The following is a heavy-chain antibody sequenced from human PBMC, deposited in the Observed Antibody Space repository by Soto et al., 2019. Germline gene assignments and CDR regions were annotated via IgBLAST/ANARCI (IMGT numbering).Heavy chain of an antibody. D-gene: IGHD2-8*02. CDR3: ARADSVLVAKGFDL. CDR1: GASIKSDAW. J-gene: IGHJ4*02. Sequence: SETLSLTCDVSGASIKSDAWWTWVRQSPEKGLERIGEIYHNGRAFDNPSLRGRVTISIDRSNNQFSLNLTSVTAADTAVYYCARADSVLVAKGFDLWGPGTLVTVSS. V-gene: IGHV4-4*02. CDR2: IYHNGRA.